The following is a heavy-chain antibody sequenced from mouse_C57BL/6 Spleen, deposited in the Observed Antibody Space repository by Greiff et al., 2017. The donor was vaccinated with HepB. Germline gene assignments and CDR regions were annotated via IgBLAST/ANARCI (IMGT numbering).Heavy chain of an antibody. D-gene: IGHD1-1*01. J-gene: IGHJ4*01. V-gene: IGHV1-76*01. CDR3: ARGGYGSAMDY. CDR2: IYPGSGNT. Sequence: VKLMESGAELVRPGASVKLSCKASGYTFTDYYINWVKQRPGQGLEWIARIYPGSGNTYYNEKFKGKATLTAEKSSSTAYMQLSSLTSEDSAVYFCARGGYGSAMDYWGQGTSVTVSS. CDR1: GYTFTDYY.